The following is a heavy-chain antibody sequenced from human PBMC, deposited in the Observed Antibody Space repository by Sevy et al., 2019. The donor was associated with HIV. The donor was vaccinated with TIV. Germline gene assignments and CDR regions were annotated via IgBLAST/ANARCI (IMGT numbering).Heavy chain of an antibody. V-gene: IGHV1-69*13. Sequence: ASVKVSCKASGGTFSSYAISWVRQAPGQGLEWMGGIIPIFGTANYAQKFQGRVTITADESTSTAYMELSSLRSEDTAVYYCARRLVRPLWGYCSSTSCYSRLDPWGQGTLVTVSS. J-gene: IGHJ5*02. CDR3: ARRLVRPLWGYCSSTSCYSRLDP. CDR1: GGTFSSYA. CDR2: IIPIFGTA. D-gene: IGHD2-2*01.